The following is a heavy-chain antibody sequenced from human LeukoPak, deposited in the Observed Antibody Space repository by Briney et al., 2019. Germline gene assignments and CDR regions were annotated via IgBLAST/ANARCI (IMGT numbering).Heavy chain of an antibody. CDR1: GGSISSGGYS. Sequence: PSQALSLTCAVSGGSISSGGYSWSWIRQPPGKGLEWIGYIYHSGSTYYNPSLKSRVTISVDRSKNQFSLKLSSVTAADTAVYYCAAVYYDFWSGYYPYWGQGTLVTVSS. CDR3: AAVYYDFWSGYYPY. J-gene: IGHJ4*02. CDR2: IYHSGST. D-gene: IGHD3-3*01. V-gene: IGHV4-30-2*01.